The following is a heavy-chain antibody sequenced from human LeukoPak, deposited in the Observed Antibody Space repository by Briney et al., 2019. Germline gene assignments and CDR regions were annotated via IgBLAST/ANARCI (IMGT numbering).Heavy chain of an antibody. V-gene: IGHV1-69*04. CDR2: IIPILGIA. J-gene: IGHJ4*02. CDR1: GGTFSSYA. CDR3: ARGVLVYALYAFDY. D-gene: IGHD2-8*01. Sequence: SVKVSCKASGGTFSSYAISWVRQAPGQGLEWMGRIIPILGIANYAQKFQGRVTITADKSTSTAYMELSSLRSEDTAVYYCARGVLVYALYAFDYWGQGTLVTVSS.